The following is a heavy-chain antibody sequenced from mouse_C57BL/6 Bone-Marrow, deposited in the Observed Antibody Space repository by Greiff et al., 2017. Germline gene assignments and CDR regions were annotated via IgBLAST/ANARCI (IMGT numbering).Heavy chain of an antibody. V-gene: IGHV1-4*01. CDR2: INPSSGYT. CDR1: GYTFTSYT. D-gene: IGHD2-4*01. J-gene: IGHJ2*01. CDR3: SRGRLRRVFDY. Sequence: VQGVESGAELARPGASVKMSCKASGYTFTSYTMHWVIQRPGQGLEWIGYINPSSGYTKYNQKFKDKATLTAEKSSSTAYMQLSSLTSEDSAVYYCSRGRLRRVFDYWGQGTTLTVSS.